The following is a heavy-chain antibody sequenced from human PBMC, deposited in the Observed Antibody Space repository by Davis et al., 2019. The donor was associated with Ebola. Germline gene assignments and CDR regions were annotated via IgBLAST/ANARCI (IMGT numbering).Heavy chain of an antibody. CDR3: ARTHCSGGSCYLDY. CDR1: GFTFSGYG. V-gene: IGHV3-30*03. CDR2: ISKDGSSK. D-gene: IGHD2-15*01. J-gene: IGHJ4*02. Sequence: GESLKISCAASGFTFSGYGMHWVRQAPGKGLEWVAVISKDGSSKYYADSVKGRFTISRDNSKNTLYLQMNSLGVEDTAVYYCARTHCSGGSCYLDYWGQGTLVTVSS.